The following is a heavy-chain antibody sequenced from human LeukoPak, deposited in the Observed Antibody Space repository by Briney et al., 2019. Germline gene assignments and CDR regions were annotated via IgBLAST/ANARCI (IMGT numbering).Heavy chain of an antibody. J-gene: IGHJ4*02. CDR2: ISYDGSNK. CDR3: AKETSDYALTN. CDR1: GFTFSSYG. Sequence: GRPLRLSCAASGFTFSSYGMHWVRQAPGKGLEWVAVISYDGSNKYYADSVKGRFTISRDNSKNTLYLQMNSLRAEDTAVYYCAKETSDYALTNWGQGTLVTVSS. D-gene: IGHD4-17*01. V-gene: IGHV3-30*18.